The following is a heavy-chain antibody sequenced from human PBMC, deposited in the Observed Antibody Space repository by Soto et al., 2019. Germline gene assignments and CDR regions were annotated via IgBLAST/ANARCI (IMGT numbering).Heavy chain of an antibody. D-gene: IGHD1-26*01. J-gene: IGHJ5*02. CDR2: TRNKANSYTT. Sequence: GGSLRLSCAASGFTFSDHYMDWVRQAPGKGLEWVGRTRNKANSYTTEYAASVKGRFTISRDDSKNSLYLQMNSLRAEDTALYYCVRGNSGSYSWFDPWGQGTLVTVSS. CDR1: GFTFSDHY. CDR3: VRGNSGSYSWFDP. V-gene: IGHV3-72*01.